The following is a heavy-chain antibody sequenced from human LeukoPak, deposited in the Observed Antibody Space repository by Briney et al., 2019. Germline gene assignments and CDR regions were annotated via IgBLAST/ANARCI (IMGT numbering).Heavy chain of an antibody. Sequence: PGGSLRLTCAASGFTFDDYGMSWVRQAPGKGLEWVSGINLSSSSRGHADSVKGRFTISRDSAKKFLYLQMNTLRVEDTALYYCARVDRSADYSLDYWGQGSLVTVSS. CDR1: GFTFDDYG. CDR3: ARVDRSADYSLDY. V-gene: IGHV3-20*04. J-gene: IGHJ4*02. D-gene: IGHD3-22*01. CDR2: INLSSSSR.